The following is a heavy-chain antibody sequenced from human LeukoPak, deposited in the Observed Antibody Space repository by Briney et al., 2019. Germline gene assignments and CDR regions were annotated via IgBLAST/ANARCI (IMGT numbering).Heavy chain of an antibody. Sequence: GGSLRLSCAASGFTFSGYTMNWVRQAPGKGLEWVSHISFSSSTVSYADSVKGRFTISRDNANNSLYLQMNSLRDEDTAVYYCARHKDYGFDYWGQGTLVTVSS. D-gene: IGHD4-17*01. J-gene: IGHJ4*02. V-gene: IGHV3-48*02. CDR3: ARHKDYGFDY. CDR2: ISFSSSTV. CDR1: GFTFSGYT.